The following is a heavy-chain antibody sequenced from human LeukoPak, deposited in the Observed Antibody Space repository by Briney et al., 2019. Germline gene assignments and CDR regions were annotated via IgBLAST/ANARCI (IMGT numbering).Heavy chain of an antibody. V-gene: IGHV1-18*01. CDR2: ISTYNGNT. CDR1: GYTFTSYG. Sequence: ASVKVSCKASGYTFTSYGISWLRQAPGQGLEWMGWISTYNGNTNYAQKLQVRVTMTTDTSTTTAYMDLRSLRTDDTAIYYCASWFSGGNYALGYWGQGTRVTVSS. CDR3: ASWFSGGNYALGY. D-gene: IGHD4-11*01. J-gene: IGHJ4*02.